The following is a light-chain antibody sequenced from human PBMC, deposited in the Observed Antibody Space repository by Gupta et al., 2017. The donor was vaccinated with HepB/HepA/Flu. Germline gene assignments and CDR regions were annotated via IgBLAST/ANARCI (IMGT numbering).Light chain of an antibody. CDR1: QSVSSSY. CDR3: QQYGSYPWT. Sequence: EIVLTPSPGTLSLSPGERVTLSCSASQSVSSSYLAWYQQRPGQAPRLLIYGASSRATGISYRFSGSGSGTDFTLTISRLESEDFAVYYCQQYGSYPWTFGQGTKVEIK. CDR2: GAS. J-gene: IGKJ1*01. V-gene: IGKV3-20*01.